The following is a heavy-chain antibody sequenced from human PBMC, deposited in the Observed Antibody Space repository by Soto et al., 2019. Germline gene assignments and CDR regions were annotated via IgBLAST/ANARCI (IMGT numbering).Heavy chain of an antibody. CDR1: GFTFGDYA. Sequence: LRLSCTASGFTFGDYAMSWFRQAPGKGLEWVGFIRSKAYGGTTEYAASVKGRFTISRDDSKSIAYLQMNSLKTEDTAVYYCSLLYFVWLLEQYCSGGSCHYFDYWGQGTLVTVSS. CDR2: IRSKAYGGTT. D-gene: IGHD2-15*01. V-gene: IGHV3-49*03. J-gene: IGHJ4*02. CDR3: SLLYFVWLLEQYCSGGSCHYFDY.